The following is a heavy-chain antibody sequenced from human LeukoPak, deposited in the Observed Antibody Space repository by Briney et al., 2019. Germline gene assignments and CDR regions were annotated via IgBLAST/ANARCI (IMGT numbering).Heavy chain of an antibody. CDR2: IIPIFGTA. CDR3: ASFLVTAAGNWFDP. J-gene: IGHJ5*02. V-gene: IGHV1-69*05. CDR1: GGTFSSYA. Sequence: GAWVKVSCKASGGTFSSYAISSVRQAPGQGLEWMGWIIPIFGTANYAQKFQGRVTITTDESTSTAYMELSSLRSEDTAVYYCASFLVTAAGNWFDPWGQGTLVTVSS. D-gene: IGHD6-13*01.